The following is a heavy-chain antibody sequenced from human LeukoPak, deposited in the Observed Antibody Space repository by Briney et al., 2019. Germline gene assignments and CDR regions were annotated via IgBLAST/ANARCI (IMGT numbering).Heavy chain of an antibody. J-gene: IGHJ4*02. CDR3: ARGGDFWSGSPFDY. D-gene: IGHD3-3*01. Sequence: GGSLRLSCAASGFTFNSYIINWVRQAPGKGLEWVSYISSSSSTIYYADSVKGRFTISRDNAKNSLYLQMNSLRAEDTAVYYCARGGDFWSGSPFDYWGQGTLVTVSS. CDR1: GFTFNSYI. V-gene: IGHV3-48*01. CDR2: ISSSSSTI.